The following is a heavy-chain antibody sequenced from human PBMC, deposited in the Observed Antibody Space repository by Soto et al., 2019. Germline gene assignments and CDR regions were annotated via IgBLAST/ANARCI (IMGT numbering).Heavy chain of an antibody. CDR3: ATRITVFGLLIPPFDP. V-gene: IGHV4-34*01. CDR1: GGSVNGYY. Sequence: PSETLSLTCAVYGGSVNGYYWNWIRRPPGKGLEWIGEINHTGGTHYNPSLKSRVTMSVDTSKNQFSLRLSSVTAADTAIYYCATRITVFGLLIPPFDPWGQGTQVTFSS. J-gene: IGHJ5*02. D-gene: IGHD3-3*01. CDR2: INHTGGT.